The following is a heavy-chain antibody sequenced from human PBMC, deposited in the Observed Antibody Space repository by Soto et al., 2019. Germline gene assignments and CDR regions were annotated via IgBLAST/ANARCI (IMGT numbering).Heavy chain of an antibody. V-gene: IGHV4-30-4*01. CDR2: IYYSGSA. Sequence: SETLSLTCTVSIGSITRSDYYWSWIRQPPGKGLEWIGYIYYSGSAYYNPSLKSRVFISVDTSKNQFSLNLNSVTAADTDVYYCAGGSEEKLGAQEMWFDPWGQGTLVTVSS. CDR1: IGSITRSDYY. D-gene: IGHD6-13*01. J-gene: IGHJ5*02. CDR3: AGGSEEKLGAQEMWFDP.